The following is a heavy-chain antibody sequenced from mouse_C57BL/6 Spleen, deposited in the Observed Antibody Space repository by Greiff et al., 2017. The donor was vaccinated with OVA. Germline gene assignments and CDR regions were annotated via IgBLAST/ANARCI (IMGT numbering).Heavy chain of an antibody. D-gene: IGHD2-5*01. V-gene: IGHV1-74*01. J-gene: IGHJ2*01. CDR1: GYTFTSYW. CDR2: IHPSDSDT. Sequence: QVQLQQPGAELVKPGASVKVSCKASGYTFTSYWMHWVKQRPGQGLEWIGRIHPSDSDTNYNQKFKGKATLTVDKSSSTAYRQLSSRTSEDSAVYYCAITPLPTIVTMRGYWGQGTTLTVSS. CDR3: AITPLPTIVTMRGY.